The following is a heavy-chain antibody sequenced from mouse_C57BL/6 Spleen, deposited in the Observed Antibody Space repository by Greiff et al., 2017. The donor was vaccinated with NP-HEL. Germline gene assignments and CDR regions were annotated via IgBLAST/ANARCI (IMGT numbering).Heavy chain of an antibody. CDR3: ASSGGAWFAY. CDR1: GFTFSDYY. V-gene: IGHV5-12*01. J-gene: IGHJ3*01. CDR2: ISNGGGST. Sequence: EVQLQESGGGLVQPGGSLKLSCAASGFTFSDYYMYWVRQTPEKRLEWVAYISNGGGSTYYPDTVKGRFTISRDNAKNTLYLQMSRLKSEDTAMYYCASSGGAWFAYWGQGTLVTVSA. D-gene: IGHD4-1*01.